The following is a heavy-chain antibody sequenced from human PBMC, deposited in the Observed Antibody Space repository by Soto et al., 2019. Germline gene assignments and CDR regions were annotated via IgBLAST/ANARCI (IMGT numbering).Heavy chain of an antibody. Sequence: QLQLQESGPGLVKPSETLALTCSVSGDSINSDKYYWGRIRQPPWKGLEWIGSIYFRGNTYYNPSLQTRVTISLDKSKSQFSLKLNSVTAADSAVYFCARLEGLATISYYFDFWGQGALVTVSS. CDR1: GDSINSDKYY. CDR3: ARLEGLATISYYFDF. V-gene: IGHV4-39*01. CDR2: IYFRGNT. D-gene: IGHD3-9*01. J-gene: IGHJ4*02.